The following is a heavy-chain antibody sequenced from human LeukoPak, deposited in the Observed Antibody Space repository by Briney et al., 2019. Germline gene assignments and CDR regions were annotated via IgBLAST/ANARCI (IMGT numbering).Heavy chain of an antibody. CDR2: INPSGGST. CDR1: GYTFTSYY. CDR3: GWYYYGSGSYYNPSYYYYGMDV. D-gene: IGHD3-10*01. J-gene: IGHJ6*02. V-gene: IGHV1-46*01. Sequence: ASVKVSCKASGYTFTSYYMHWVRQAPGQGLEWMGIINPSGGSTSYAQKFQGRVTITADKSTSTAYMELSSLRSEDTAVYYCGWYYYGSGSYYNPSYYYYGMDVWGQGTTVTVSS.